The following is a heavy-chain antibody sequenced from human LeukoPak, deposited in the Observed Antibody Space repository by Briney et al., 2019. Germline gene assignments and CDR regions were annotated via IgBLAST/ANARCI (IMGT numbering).Heavy chain of an antibody. CDR1: GYTFTSYG. CDR2: ISTYSANT. J-gene: IGHJ4*02. Sequence: ASVKVSCKASGYTFTSYGISWVRQAPGQGLEWMGWISTYSANTNYAQNFQGRVTMTTDTAASTVYMELRSLRSDDTAFYYCARLYNWIDDYWGQGTLVTVSS. D-gene: IGHD1-1*01. CDR3: ARLYNWIDDY. V-gene: IGHV1-18*01.